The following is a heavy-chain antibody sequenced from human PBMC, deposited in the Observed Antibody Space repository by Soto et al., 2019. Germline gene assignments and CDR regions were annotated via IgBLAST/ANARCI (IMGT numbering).Heavy chain of an antibody. CDR2: IWYDGSKT. J-gene: IGHJ4*02. CDR1: GFTLSTYG. D-gene: IGHD6-19*01. CDR3: ARDGGSGIDY. Sequence: PGGSLRLSCAVSGFTLSTYGVHWFRQIQGKGLEGVAVIWYDGSKTYYADSVKGRFTISRDVSKNTLFLQLSSLRADDTAVYYCARDGGSGIDYWGQGTLVTVSS. V-gene: IGHV3-33*01.